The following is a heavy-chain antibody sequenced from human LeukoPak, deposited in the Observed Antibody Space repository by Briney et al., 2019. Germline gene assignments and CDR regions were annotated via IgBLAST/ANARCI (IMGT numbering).Heavy chain of an antibody. D-gene: IGHD1-26*01. CDR2: IYYSGST. Sequence: PSETLSLTCTVSGGSISSSSYYWGWIRQPPGKGLEWIGSIYYSGSTYYNPSLKSRATISVDTSKNQFSLKLSSVTAADTAVYYCATPYSGGYHGLDIWGQGTMVTVSS. CDR1: GGSISSSSYY. J-gene: IGHJ3*02. CDR3: ATPYSGGYHGLDI. V-gene: IGHV4-39*01.